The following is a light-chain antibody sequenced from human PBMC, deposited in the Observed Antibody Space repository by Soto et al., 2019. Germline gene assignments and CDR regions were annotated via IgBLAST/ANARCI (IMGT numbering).Light chain of an antibody. CDR1: QNINNN. Sequence: EIVMTQSPASLSVSPGERATVSCRASQNINNNLAWYQHKPGQAPRVVIYGASARATGIPARFSGSGSGTQFTLTISSLQSEDFAVYYCQQYYDWSPWTFGQGTKVEV. J-gene: IGKJ1*01. V-gene: IGKV3-15*01. CDR2: GAS. CDR3: QQYYDWSPWT.